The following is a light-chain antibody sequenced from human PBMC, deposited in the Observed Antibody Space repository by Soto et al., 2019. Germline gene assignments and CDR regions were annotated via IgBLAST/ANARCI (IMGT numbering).Light chain of an antibody. Sequence: DIQMTQSPSSLSASVGDRVTITCQASQDISNYLNWYQKKPGKAPKLLIYDASNLETGVQSRFSGSGSGTDFTFTISSLQPEDIATYYCQQYDNLPITFGQGTRLEIK. CDR1: QDISNY. V-gene: IGKV1-33*01. J-gene: IGKJ5*01. CDR2: DAS. CDR3: QQYDNLPIT.